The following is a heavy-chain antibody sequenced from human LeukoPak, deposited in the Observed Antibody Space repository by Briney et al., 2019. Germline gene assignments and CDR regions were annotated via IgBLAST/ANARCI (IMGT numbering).Heavy chain of an antibody. V-gene: IGHV4-59*01. D-gene: IGHD2-15*01. CDR2: IYYSGST. Sequence: SETLSLTCTVSGGSISSYYWSWIRQPPGKGLVWIGYIYYSGSTNYNPSLKSRVTISVDTSKNQFSLKLSSVTAADTAVYYCARGGGGSSEGYYFDYWGQGTLVTVSS. CDR1: GGSISSYY. CDR3: ARGGGGSSEGYYFDY. J-gene: IGHJ4*02.